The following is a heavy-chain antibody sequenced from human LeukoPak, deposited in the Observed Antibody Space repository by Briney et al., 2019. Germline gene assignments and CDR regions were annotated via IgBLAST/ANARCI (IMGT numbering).Heavy chain of an antibody. CDR2: IIPIFGTA. Sequence: ASVKVSCKASGGTFSSYAISWVRQAPGQGLEWMGGIIPIFGTANYAQKFQGRVTITTDESTSTAYMELSSLRSEDTAVYYRARGNRGVAYCGGDCYPYFDYWGQGTLVTVSS. V-gene: IGHV1-69*05. CDR1: GGTFSSYA. CDR3: ARGNRGVAYCGGDCYPYFDY. J-gene: IGHJ4*02. D-gene: IGHD2-21*02.